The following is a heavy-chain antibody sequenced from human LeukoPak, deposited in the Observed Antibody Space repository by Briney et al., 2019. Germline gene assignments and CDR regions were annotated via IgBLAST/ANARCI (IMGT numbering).Heavy chain of an antibody. V-gene: IGHV4-39*07. CDR2: IYYSGST. CDR3: ARAGSSPEYYFDY. D-gene: IGHD1-26*01. Sequence: SETLSLTCTVSGGSISSSSYYWGWIRQPPGKGLEWIGSIYYSGSTYYNPSLKSRVTISVDTSKNQFSLKLSSVTAADTAVYYCARAGSSPEYYFDYWGQGTLVTVSS. J-gene: IGHJ4*02. CDR1: GGSISSSSYY.